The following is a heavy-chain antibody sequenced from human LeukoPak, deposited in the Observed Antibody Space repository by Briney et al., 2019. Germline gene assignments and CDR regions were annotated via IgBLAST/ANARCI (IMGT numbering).Heavy chain of an antibody. V-gene: IGHV5-51*01. CDR3: ARGLYCSGGSCRFDY. CDR2: IYPGDSDI. CDR1: GYSFTSSW. Sequence: GESLEISCEGSGYSFTSSWIGWVRQMPGKGLEWMGIIYPGDSDIRCSPSFQGQVTISADKSITTAYLQWSSLKASDTAIYYCARGLYCSGGSCRFDYWGQGTLVTVSS. D-gene: IGHD2-15*01. J-gene: IGHJ4*02.